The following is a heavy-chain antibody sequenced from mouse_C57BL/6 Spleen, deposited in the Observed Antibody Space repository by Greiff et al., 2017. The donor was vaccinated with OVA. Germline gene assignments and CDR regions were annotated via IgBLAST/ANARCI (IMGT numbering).Heavy chain of an antibody. CDR3: ARYYYGSHYYAMDY. CDR1: GYTFTSYW. J-gene: IGHJ4*01. V-gene: IGHV1-69*01. CDR2: IDPSDSYT. D-gene: IGHD1-1*01. Sequence: QVQLKQPGAELVMPGASVKLSCKASGYTFTSYWMHWVKQRPGQGLEWIGEIDPSDSYTNYNQKFKGKSTLTVDKSSSTAYMQLSSLTSEDSAVYYCARYYYGSHYYAMDYWGQGTSVTVSS.